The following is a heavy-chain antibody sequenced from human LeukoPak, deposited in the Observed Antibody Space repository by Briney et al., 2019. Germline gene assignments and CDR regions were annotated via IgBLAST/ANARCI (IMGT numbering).Heavy chain of an antibody. Sequence: SETLSLTCTVSGGSMSTYAWSWIRQSAGKGLEWIGRFYSSGTNYYNPSLKSRVSMSLDTFKKQVSLEMRSVTAADTAVYYCARVSSWYNWFDPWGQGTLVTVSS. CDR3: ARVSSWYNWFDP. J-gene: IGHJ5*02. CDR1: GGSMSTYA. CDR2: FYSSGTN. V-gene: IGHV4-4*07. D-gene: IGHD6-13*01.